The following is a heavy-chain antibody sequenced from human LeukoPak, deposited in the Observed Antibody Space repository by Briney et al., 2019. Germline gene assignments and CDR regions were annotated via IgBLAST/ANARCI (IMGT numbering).Heavy chain of an antibody. CDR1: GGSFSGYY. V-gene: IGHV4-34*01. Sequence: SETLSLTCAVYGGSFSGYYWSWIRQPPGKGLEWIGEINHSGSTNYNPSLKSRVTISVDTSKNQFSLKLSSVTAADTAVYYCARGRRIYGYSPRDYWGQGTLVTVSS. CDR3: ARGRRIYGYSPRDY. J-gene: IGHJ4*02. CDR2: INHSGST. D-gene: IGHD5-18*01.